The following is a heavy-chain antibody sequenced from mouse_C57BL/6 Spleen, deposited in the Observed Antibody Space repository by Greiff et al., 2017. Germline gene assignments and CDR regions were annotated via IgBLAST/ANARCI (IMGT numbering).Heavy chain of an antibody. Sequence: QVQLQQLGAELVMPGASVKLSCKASGYTFTSYWMHWVKQRPGQGLEWIGEIDPSDSYTNYNQKFKGKSTLTVDKSSSTAYMQLSSLTSEDSAVYYCARRIYYYVSIYFDYWGQGTTLTVSS. CDR2: IDPSDSYT. CDR1: GYTFTSYW. V-gene: IGHV1-69*01. CDR3: ARRIYYYVSIYFDY. J-gene: IGHJ2*01. D-gene: IGHD1-1*01.